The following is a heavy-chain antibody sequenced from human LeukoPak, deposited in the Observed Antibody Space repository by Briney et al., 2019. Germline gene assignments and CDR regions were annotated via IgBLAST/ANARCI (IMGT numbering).Heavy chain of an antibody. D-gene: IGHD3-10*01. CDR2: INPAGSEK. V-gene: IGHV3-7*05. CDR1: GFTFSSYW. CDR3: ARGGAIMVAY. Sequence: GGSLRLSCAASGFTFSSYWMSWVRQAPGKGLEWVANINPAGSEKYYVDSVKGRFTISRDNAENSLYLQMNSLRAADTAVYYCARGGAIMVAYWGQGTLVTVSS. J-gene: IGHJ4*02.